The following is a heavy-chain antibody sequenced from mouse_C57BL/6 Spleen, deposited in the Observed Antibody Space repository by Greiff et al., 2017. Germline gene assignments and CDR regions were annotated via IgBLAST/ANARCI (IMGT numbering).Heavy chain of an antibody. J-gene: IGHJ4*01. CDR3: ASYYYAMDD. CDR2: IWSGGST. CDR1: GFSLTSYG. V-gene: IGHV2-2*01. Sequence: QVQLQQSGPGLVQPSQSLSITCTVSGFSLTSYGVHWVRQSPGKGLEWLGVIWSGGSTDYNAAFISRLSISKDNSKSQVFFKMNSLQADDTAIYYCASYYYAMDDWGKGTSVTVAS.